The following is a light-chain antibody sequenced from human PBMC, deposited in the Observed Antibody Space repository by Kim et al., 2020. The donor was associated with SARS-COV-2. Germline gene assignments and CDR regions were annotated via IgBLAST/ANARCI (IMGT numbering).Light chain of an antibody. CDR1: NSDVGGYNY. J-gene: IGLJ3*02. V-gene: IGLV2-11*01. CDR3: CSYAGSYTWV. Sequence: GQSFTISCTGNNSDVGGYNYVSWCQHHPGKAPKLMIFDVNKRPSGVPDRFSGSTSGNTASLTISGLQTDEEADYYCCSYAGSYTWVFGGGTQLTVL. CDR2: DVN.